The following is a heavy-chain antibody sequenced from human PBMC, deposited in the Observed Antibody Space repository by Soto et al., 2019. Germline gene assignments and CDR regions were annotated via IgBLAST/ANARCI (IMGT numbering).Heavy chain of an antibody. Sequence: SETLSLTCTVSGGSISNGNYYWAWLRQPPGKGLEWIGTISHTGTAFYNPSLESRATTSVDTSKNQFSLKLTSMTAADTAVFFCARWGITRVVPGAFDIWGQGTIVTVSS. CDR3: ARWGITRVVPGAFDI. CDR1: GGSISNGNYY. V-gene: IGHV4-39*01. D-gene: IGHD1-20*01. CDR2: ISHTGTA. J-gene: IGHJ3*02.